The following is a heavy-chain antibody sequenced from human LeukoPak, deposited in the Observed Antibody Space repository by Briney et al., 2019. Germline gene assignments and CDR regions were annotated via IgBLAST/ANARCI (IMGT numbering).Heavy chain of an antibody. D-gene: IGHD3-22*01. J-gene: IGHJ4*02. CDR1: GGSISSGSYY. CDR2: IYTSGST. CDR3: ATLKDSTGYSIDS. Sequence: PSETLSLTCTVSGGSISSGSYYWSWIRQPAGKGLEWIGRIYTSGSTNYNPSLKSRVTISIDTSKNQFSLNLSSVTAADTAVYYCATLKDSTGYSIDSWGQGTLVTVSS. V-gene: IGHV4-61*02.